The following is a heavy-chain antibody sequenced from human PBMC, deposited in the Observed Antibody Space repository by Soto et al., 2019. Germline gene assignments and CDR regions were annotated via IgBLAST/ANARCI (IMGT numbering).Heavy chain of an antibody. V-gene: IGHV3-11*01. CDR2: ISSSGSPA. Sequence: QVQLVESGGGLVKPGGSRRLSCAASGCTISNYYLTWIRQAPGKGLEWISYISSSGSPAYYADSVKGRFTISRDNAKNSLYLQMNSLRAEDTAVYYCARAINWNYDFDYWGQGTLVTVSS. D-gene: IGHD1-7*01. CDR1: GCTISNYY. CDR3: ARAINWNYDFDY. J-gene: IGHJ4*02.